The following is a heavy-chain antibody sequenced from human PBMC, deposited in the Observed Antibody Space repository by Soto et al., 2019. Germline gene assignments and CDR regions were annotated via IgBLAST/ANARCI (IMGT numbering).Heavy chain of an antibody. CDR1: GDSISGGASF. V-gene: IGHV4-39*01. J-gene: IGHJ4*02. Sequence: SETLSLTCTVSGDSISGGASFWSWIRQPPGKGLEWIANVYYSGSTYYNPSLKSRVTISVDTSKNQFSLKLSSVTAADTAVYYCARHVEDTAMVTNDYWGQGTLVTVSS. CDR2: VYYSGST. CDR3: ARHVEDTAMVTNDY. D-gene: IGHD5-18*01.